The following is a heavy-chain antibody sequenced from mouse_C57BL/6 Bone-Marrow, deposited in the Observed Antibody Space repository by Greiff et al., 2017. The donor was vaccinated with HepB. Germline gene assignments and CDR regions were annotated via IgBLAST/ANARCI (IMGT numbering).Heavy chain of an antibody. V-gene: IGHV7-3*01. CDR2: IRNKANGYTT. J-gene: IGHJ2*01. CDR1: GFTFTDYY. Sequence: EVHLVESGGGLVQPGGSLSLSCAASGFTFTDYYMSWVRQPPGKALEWLGFIRNKANGYTTEYSASVKGRFTISRDNSQSILYLQMNALRAEDSATYYCARYPHYYGRGYFDYWGQGTTLTVSS. CDR3: ARYPHYYGRGYFDY. D-gene: IGHD1-1*01.